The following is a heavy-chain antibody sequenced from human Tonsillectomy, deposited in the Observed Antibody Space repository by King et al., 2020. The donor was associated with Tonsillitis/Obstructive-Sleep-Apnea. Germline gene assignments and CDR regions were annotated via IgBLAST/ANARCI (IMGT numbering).Heavy chain of an antibody. CDR1: GFTFSSYA. V-gene: IGHV3-30*01. D-gene: IGHD1-14*01. CDR2: ISYDGSKK. CDR3: ARVGTTPEYYYYMDV. J-gene: IGHJ6*03. Sequence: VQLVESGGGVVQPGRSLRLSCSASGFTFSSYAMHWVRQAPGKGLEWVAHISYDGSKKYYADSVNGRFTSSRDNSKNTLYPQINSLRAEDTAVYYCARVGTTPEYYYYMDVWGKGTTVTVSS.